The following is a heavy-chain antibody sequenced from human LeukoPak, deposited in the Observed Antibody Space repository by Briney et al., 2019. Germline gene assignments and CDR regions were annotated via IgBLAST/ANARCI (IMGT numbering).Heavy chain of an antibody. D-gene: IGHD6-6*01. CDR3: ARPTLRYSSSSGGVFDH. CDR2: IWYDGSNK. CDR1: GFTFITYG. V-gene: IGHV3-33*01. J-gene: IGHJ4*02. Sequence: GGSLRLSCEASGFTFITYGMHWVRQAPGKGLEWVAVIWYDGSNKYYGDSVKGRFTISRDNSKNTLYLQMNSLRAEDTAVYCCARPTLRYSSSSGGVFDHWGQGTLVTVSS.